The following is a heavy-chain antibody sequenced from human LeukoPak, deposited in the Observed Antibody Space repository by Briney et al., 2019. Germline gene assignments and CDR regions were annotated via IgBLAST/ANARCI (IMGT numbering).Heavy chain of an antibody. CDR3: ARDPWPYYYDSRVHHGDY. CDR2: INPNSGGT. Sequence: ASVKVSCKASGYTFTGYYMHWVRQAPGQGLEWMGWINPNSGGTNYAQKFQGRVTMTRDTSISTAYMELSRLRSDDTAVYYCARDPWPYYYDSRVHHGDYWGQGTLVTVSS. J-gene: IGHJ4*02. V-gene: IGHV1-2*02. CDR1: GYTFTGYY. D-gene: IGHD3-22*01.